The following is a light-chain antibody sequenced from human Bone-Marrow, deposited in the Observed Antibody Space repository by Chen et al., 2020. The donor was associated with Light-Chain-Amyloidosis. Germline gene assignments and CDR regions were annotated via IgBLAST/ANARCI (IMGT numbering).Light chain of an antibody. V-gene: IGKV3-15*01. CDR1: QSVSSN. CDR2: GAS. Sequence: EIVMTQSPATRAVSPGERATLSCRASQSVSSNLAWYQQKPGQAPRLLIYGASTRATGIPARFSGSGSGTDFTLTISSIEAEDFAVYSCQQYNQWPKTFGRGTKVEI. J-gene: IGKJ1*01. CDR3: QQYNQWPKT.